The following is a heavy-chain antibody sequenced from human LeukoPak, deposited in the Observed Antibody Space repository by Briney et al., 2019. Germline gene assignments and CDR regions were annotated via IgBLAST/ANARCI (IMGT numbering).Heavy chain of an antibody. CDR2: ISNSSSYI. J-gene: IGHJ6*03. CDR3: ARAAGHRRANYYMDV. CDR1: GFTFSSYS. Sequence: GGSLRLSCAASGFTFSSYSMNWVRQPPGKGLEWVSSISNSSSYIYYADSVKGRFTISRDNAKNSLYLQMNSLRAEDTAVYYCARAAGHRRANYYMDVWGKGTTVTVSS. V-gene: IGHV3-21*01.